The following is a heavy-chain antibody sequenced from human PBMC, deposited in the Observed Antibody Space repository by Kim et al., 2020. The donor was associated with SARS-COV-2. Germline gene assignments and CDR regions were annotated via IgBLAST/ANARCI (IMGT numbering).Heavy chain of an antibody. Sequence: KGRFTISRDNAKNSLYLQMNSLRAEDTAVYYCAGGSDCSSTSCYWGHFDYWGQGTLVTVSS. D-gene: IGHD2-2*01. CDR3: AGGSDCSSTSCYWGHFDY. J-gene: IGHJ4*02. V-gene: IGHV3-11*06.